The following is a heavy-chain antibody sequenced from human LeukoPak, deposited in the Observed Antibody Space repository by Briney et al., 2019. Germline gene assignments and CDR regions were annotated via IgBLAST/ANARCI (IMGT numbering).Heavy chain of an antibody. CDR1: GGSISSGDYY. J-gene: IGHJ5*02. CDR2: IYYSGST. CDR3: AGRLVSVGGNWFDP. V-gene: IGHV4-30-4*01. D-gene: IGHD6-19*01. Sequence: SQTLSLTCTGSGGSISSGDYYWSWIRRPPGKGLEWIGYIYYSGSTYYNPSLKSRVTISVDTSKNQFSLKLSSVTAADTAVYYCAGRLVSVGGNWFDPWGQGTLVTVSS.